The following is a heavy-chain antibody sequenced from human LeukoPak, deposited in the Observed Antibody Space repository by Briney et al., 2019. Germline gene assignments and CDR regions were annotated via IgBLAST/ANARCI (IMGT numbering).Heavy chain of an antibody. Sequence: GGSLRLSCTASGFTFGDYAMSGVGQAPGKGREGEGLIRRKAYGGTTEYAASVKGRFTISRDDSKSIAYLQMNSLKTEDTAVYYCTRGSRGPYYYYYYGMDVWGQGTTVTVSS. J-gene: IGHJ6*02. CDR3: TRGSRGPYYYYYYGMDV. CDR1: GFTFGDYA. D-gene: IGHD2-2*01. V-gene: IGHV3-49*04. CDR2: IRRKAYGGTT.